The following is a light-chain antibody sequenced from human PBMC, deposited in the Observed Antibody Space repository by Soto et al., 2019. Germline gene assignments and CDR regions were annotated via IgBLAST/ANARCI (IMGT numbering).Light chain of an antibody. CDR1: QSVSNY. Sequence: DIVLTQSPATLSLSPGERATLSCRASQSVSNYLGWYQQKPGQAPRLFVYDASKRATGIPASFSGSGSGTDFTLTISSLKPEDFAVYYCQQRRNWPRTFGQGTKVEIK. V-gene: IGKV3-11*01. CDR3: QQRRNWPRT. J-gene: IGKJ1*01. CDR2: DAS.